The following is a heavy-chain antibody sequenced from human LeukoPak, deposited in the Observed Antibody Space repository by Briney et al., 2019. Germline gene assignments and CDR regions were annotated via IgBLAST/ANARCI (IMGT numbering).Heavy chain of an antibody. CDR1: GFTFTSYA. D-gene: IGHD5-24*01. CDR2: ISGSGGST. Sequence: GGSLRLSCAASGFTFTSYAMSRVRQAPGKGLEWVSAISGSGGSTYYADSVKGRFNISRDNSKSTLFLQMNSLRAEDTAVYYCAKDPRVGSRVATPCHWGQGTLVTVSS. V-gene: IGHV3-23*01. J-gene: IGHJ4*02. CDR3: AKDPRVGSRVATPCH.